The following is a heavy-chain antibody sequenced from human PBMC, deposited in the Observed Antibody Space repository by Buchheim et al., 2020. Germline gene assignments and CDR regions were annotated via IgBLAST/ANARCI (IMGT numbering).Heavy chain of an antibody. CDR2: ISSSGSTI. D-gene: IGHD1-14*01. CDR1: GLTFSSCW. Sequence: EVQLVESGGDLVQPGGSLRLSCAASGLTFSSCWMNWVRQAPGKGLEWVSYISSSGSTIYYADSVKGRFTISRDNAKNSLYLQMNSLRAEDTAVYYCARTEPEIYGMDVWGQGTT. V-gene: IGHV3-48*04. CDR3: ARTEPEIYGMDV. J-gene: IGHJ6*02.